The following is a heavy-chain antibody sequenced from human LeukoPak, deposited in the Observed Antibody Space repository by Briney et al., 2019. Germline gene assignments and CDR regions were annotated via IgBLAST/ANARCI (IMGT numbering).Heavy chain of an antibody. CDR3: AKPYPTLTSSAVLDN. CDR1: GFTFSGYG. V-gene: IGHV3-30*02. Sequence: SGGSLRLSCAASGFTFSGYGMHWVRQAPGKGLEWVAFVRYDGSFKCYADSVKGRFTISRDDSKNTVYLQINTLRTDDAAIYYCAKPYPTLTSSAVLDNWGQGTLVTVSS. J-gene: IGHJ4*02. D-gene: IGHD2-2*01. CDR2: VRYDGSFK.